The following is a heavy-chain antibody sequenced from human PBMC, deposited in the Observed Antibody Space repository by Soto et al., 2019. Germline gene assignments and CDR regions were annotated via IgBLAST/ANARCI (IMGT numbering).Heavy chain of an antibody. CDR3: ARVSLSRAAAVTLGYYYGMDV. CDR1: GDSVSSNSAA. J-gene: IGHJ6*02. Sequence: SQTLSLTCAISGDSVSSNSAAWNWIRQSPSRGLEWLGRTYYRSKWYNDYAVSVKSRITINPDTSKNQFSLQLNSVTPEDTAVYYCARVSLSRAAAVTLGYYYGMDVWGQGTTVTVSS. CDR2: TYYRSKWYN. V-gene: IGHV6-1*01. D-gene: IGHD6-13*01.